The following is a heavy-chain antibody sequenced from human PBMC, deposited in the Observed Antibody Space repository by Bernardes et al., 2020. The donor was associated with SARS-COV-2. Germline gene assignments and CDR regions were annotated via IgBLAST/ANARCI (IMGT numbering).Heavy chain of an antibody. CDR2: MGRTGNT. J-gene: IGHJ6*02. CDR3: AKDFQNNLAMDG. V-gene: IGHV3-23*01. Sequence: GGSLRLSCAAPGFTISDYVMTWVRQAPGKGLEWVSTMGRTGNTYYADSVKGRFAIPRDSSENTLYLQMNSLRAEDTAVYYCAKDFQNNLAMDGWGQGTTVTVSS. CDR1: GFTISDYV.